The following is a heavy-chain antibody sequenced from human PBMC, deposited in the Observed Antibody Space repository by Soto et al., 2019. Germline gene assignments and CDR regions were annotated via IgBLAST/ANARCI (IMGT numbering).Heavy chain of an antibody. CDR1: GGSISSSNW. Sequence: QVQLQESGPGLVKPSGTLSLTCAVSGGSISSSNWWSWVRQPPGKGLEWLGEIYHSGSTNYNPSLNSRVTISVDKSKSQYSLNLCSLTAADTAVYYCARGTGHYYYGMDVWGQGTTVTVSS. CDR3: ARGTGHYYYGMDV. J-gene: IGHJ6*02. CDR2: IYHSGST. V-gene: IGHV4-4*02. D-gene: IGHD3-10*01.